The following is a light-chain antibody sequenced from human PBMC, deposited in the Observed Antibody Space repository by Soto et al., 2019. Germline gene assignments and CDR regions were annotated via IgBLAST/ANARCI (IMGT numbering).Light chain of an antibody. Sequence: QTVVTQPPSVSGAPGQRVTISCSGSSSNIGAGYDVHWYQHLPGTAPKLLIYADSSRPSGVPDRFSGSKSGTSASLAISGLQAEDEADFYCQSYDSSLSGSVFGGGTKLTVL. J-gene: IGLJ3*02. CDR2: ADS. CDR1: SSNIGAGYD. CDR3: QSYDSSLSGSV. V-gene: IGLV1-40*02.